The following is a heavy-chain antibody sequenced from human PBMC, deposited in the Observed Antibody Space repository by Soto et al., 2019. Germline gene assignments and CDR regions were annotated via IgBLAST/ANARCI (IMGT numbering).Heavy chain of an antibody. D-gene: IGHD2-15*01. CDR1: GGSISSGGYY. J-gene: IGHJ1*01. Sequence: SETLSLTCTVSGGSISSGGYYWSCIRQHPGKGLEWIGYIYYSGSTYYNPSLKSRVTISVDTSKNQFSLKLSSVTAADTAVYYCARDQSGGEYFQHWGQGTLVTVSS. V-gene: IGHV4-31*03. CDR3: ARDQSGGEYFQH. CDR2: IYYSGST.